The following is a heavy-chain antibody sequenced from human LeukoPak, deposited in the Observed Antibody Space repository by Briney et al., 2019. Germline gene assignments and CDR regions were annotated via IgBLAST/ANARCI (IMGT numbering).Heavy chain of an antibody. CDR1: GGSISSYY. J-gene: IGHJ4*02. CDR3: ARKSIVAAGRKPYDY. Sequence: SETLSLTCTVSGGSISSYYWSWIRQPPGKGLEWIGSIYYSGSTYYNPSLKSRVTISVDTSKNQFSLKLSSVTAADTAVYYCARKSIVAAGRKPYDYWDQGTLVTVSP. D-gene: IGHD6-13*01. V-gene: IGHV4-59*05. CDR2: IYYSGST.